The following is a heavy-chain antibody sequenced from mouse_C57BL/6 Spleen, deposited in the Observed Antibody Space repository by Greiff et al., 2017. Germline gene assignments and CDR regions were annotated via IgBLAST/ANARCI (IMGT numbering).Heavy chain of an antibody. Sequence: EVKLMESVAELVRPGASVKLSCTASGFNIKNTYMHWVKQRPEQGLEWIGRIDPANGNTKYAPKFQGKATITADTSSNTAYLQLSSLTSEDTAIYYCARWVVGYYGYWYFDVWGTGTTVTVSS. CDR1: GFNIKNTY. J-gene: IGHJ1*03. D-gene: IGHD1-1*01. CDR2: IDPANGNT. V-gene: IGHV14-3*01. CDR3: ARWVVGYYGYWYFDV.